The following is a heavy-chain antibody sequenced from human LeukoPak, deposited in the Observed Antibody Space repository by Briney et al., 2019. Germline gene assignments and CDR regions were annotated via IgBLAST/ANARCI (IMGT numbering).Heavy chain of an antibody. J-gene: IGHJ4*02. D-gene: IGHD3-22*01. Sequence: GGSLRLSCAASGFTFSSYGMHWVRQAPGKGLEWVAFIRYDGSNKYYADSVKGRFTISRDNSKNTLYLQMNSLRAEDTAVYYCARDGYDSSGIELDYWGQGTLVTVSS. CDR1: GFTFSSYG. V-gene: IGHV3-30*02. CDR3: ARDGYDSSGIELDY. CDR2: IRYDGSNK.